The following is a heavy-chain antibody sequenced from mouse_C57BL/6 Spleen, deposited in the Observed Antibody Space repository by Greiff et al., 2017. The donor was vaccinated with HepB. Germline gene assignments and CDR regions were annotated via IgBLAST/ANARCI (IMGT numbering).Heavy chain of an antibody. CDR3: ARGVYGGYFDV. CDR1: GYSITSGYY. CDR2: ISYDGSN. D-gene: IGHD1-1*01. J-gene: IGHJ1*03. Sequence: EVKLQESGPGLVKPSQSLSLTCSVTGYSITSGYYWNWIRQFPGNKLEWMGYISYDGSNNYNPSLKNRISITRDTSKNQFFLKLNSVTTEDTATYYCARGVYGGYFDVWGTGTTVTVSS. V-gene: IGHV3-6*01.